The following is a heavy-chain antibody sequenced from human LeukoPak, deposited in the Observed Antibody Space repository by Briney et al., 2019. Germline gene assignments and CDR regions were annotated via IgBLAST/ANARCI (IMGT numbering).Heavy chain of an antibody. CDR3: ARESVVVAATGFYYYYGMDV. CDR2: INPNSGGT. Sequence: ASVKVSCKASGYTFTGYYMHWVRQAPGQGLEWMGWINPNSGGTNYVQKFQGRVTMTRDTSISTAYMELSRLRSDDTAVYYCARESVVVAATGFYYYYGMDVWGQGTTVTVSS. D-gene: IGHD2-15*01. CDR1: GYTFTGYY. J-gene: IGHJ6*02. V-gene: IGHV1-2*02.